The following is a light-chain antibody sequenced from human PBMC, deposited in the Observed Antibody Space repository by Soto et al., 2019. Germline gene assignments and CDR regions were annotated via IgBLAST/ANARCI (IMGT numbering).Light chain of an antibody. Sequence: QSALTQPPSASGSPGQSVAISCTGTSSDVGGYNYVSWYQQHLGKAPKLMIYEVNKRPSGVPDRFSGSKSGNTASLTVSGLQAEDEADYYCSSYTSSSTLVFGGGTKLTVL. V-gene: IGLV2-8*01. CDR2: EVN. CDR1: SSDVGGYNY. J-gene: IGLJ2*01. CDR3: SSYTSSSTLV.